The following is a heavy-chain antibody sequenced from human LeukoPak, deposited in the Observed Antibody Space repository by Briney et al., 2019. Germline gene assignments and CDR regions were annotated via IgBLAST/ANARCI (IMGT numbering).Heavy chain of an antibody. V-gene: IGHV3-66*04. D-gene: IGHD6-13*01. CDR1: GFTVSSNY. J-gene: IGHJ4*02. Sequence: PGGSLRLSCAASGFTVSSNYMSWVRQAPGKGLEWVSLIYSGDSTYYADSVKGRFTISRDNSKNTLYLQMNSLRAEDTAVYYCARHTSSRYYLDYWGQGTLVTVSS. CDR3: ARHTSSRYYLDY. CDR2: IYSGDST.